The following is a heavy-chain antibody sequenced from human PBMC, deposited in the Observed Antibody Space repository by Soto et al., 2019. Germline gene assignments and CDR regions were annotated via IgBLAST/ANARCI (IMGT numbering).Heavy chain of an antibody. V-gene: IGHV3-33*01. Sequence: GGSLRLSCAASGFTFSSSAMHWVRQAPGKGLEWVALIWYDGSNKYYGDSVKGRFTISRDNSKNTLYLQMSSLRAEDTAVYYCARGSWFGQYYYYYMDVWGKGTTVTVSS. CDR2: IWYDGSNK. D-gene: IGHD3-10*01. J-gene: IGHJ6*03. CDR3: ARGSWFGQYYYYYMDV. CDR1: GFTFSSSA.